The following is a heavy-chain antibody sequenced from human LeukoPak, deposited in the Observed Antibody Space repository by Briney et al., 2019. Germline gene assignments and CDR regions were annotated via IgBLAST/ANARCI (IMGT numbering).Heavy chain of an antibody. CDR3: ASSGSSGYHYFDY. CDR1: GGSISSDGYS. J-gene: IGHJ4*02. Sequence: PSQTLSLTCAVSGGSISSDGYSWSWIRQPPGKGLEWIGYIYHSGSTYYNPSLKSRVTISVDRSKNQFSLKLSSVTAADTAVYYCASSGSSGYHYFDYWGQGTLVTVSS. V-gene: IGHV4-30-2*01. CDR2: IYHSGST. D-gene: IGHD3-22*01.